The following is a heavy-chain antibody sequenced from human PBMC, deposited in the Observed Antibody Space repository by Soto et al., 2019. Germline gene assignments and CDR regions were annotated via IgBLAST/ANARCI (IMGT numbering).Heavy chain of an antibody. Sequence: GAAVKVSCKASGYTFTNYYMHWVRQAPGQGFEWLGRISPKSGGTNYAQKFQGRVTMTWDTSLKTAYMELSSLISEDAAVYYCARPPGYISDWHYFDLWGQGTLVTVSS. CDR3: ARPPGYISDWHYFDL. J-gene: IGHJ4*02. CDR2: ISPKSGGT. D-gene: IGHD2-21*02. CDR1: GYTFTNYY. V-gene: IGHV1-2*02.